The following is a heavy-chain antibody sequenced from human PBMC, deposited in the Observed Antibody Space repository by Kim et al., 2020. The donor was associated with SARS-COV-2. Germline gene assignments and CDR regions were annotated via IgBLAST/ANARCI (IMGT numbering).Heavy chain of an antibody. CDR3: ARVSKDSGSTIDY. V-gene: IGHV3-21*01. CDR2: ISSSTTYI. CDR1: AFTFSSYS. Sequence: GGSLRLSCAASAFTFSSYSMSWVRQAPGKGLEWVSSISSSTTYITYGDSVKGRFTISRDNAKNSLYLQMNSLRAEDTAVYYCARVSKDSGSTIDYWGQGTLVTVSS. D-gene: IGHD6-19*01. J-gene: IGHJ4*02.